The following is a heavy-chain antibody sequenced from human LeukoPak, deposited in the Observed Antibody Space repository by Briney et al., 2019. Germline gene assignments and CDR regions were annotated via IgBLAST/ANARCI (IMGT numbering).Heavy chain of an antibody. Sequence: PGGSLRLSCAASGFTFSSYGMSWVRQAPGKGLERVSAISGSGGSTYYADSVKGRFTISRDNSKNTLYLQMNSLRAEDTAVYYCAKGIGVWFGENYFDYWGQGTLVTVSS. CDR1: GFTFSSYG. CDR2: ISGSGGST. CDR3: AKGIGVWFGENYFDY. V-gene: IGHV3-23*01. D-gene: IGHD3-10*01. J-gene: IGHJ4*02.